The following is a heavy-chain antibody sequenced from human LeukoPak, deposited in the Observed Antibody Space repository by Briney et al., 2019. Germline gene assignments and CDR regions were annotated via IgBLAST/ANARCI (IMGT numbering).Heavy chain of an antibody. CDR1: GGSFSGYY. D-gene: IGHD3-10*01. J-gene: IGHJ3*02. Sequence: SETLSLTCAVYGGSFSGYYWSWIRQPPGKGLEWIGEINHSGSTNYNPSLKSRVTISVDTSKNQFSLKLSSVTAADTAVYYCARRWRSGSYYNENAFDIWGQGTMVTVSS. CDR2: INHSGST. V-gene: IGHV4-34*01. CDR3: ARRWRSGSYYNENAFDI.